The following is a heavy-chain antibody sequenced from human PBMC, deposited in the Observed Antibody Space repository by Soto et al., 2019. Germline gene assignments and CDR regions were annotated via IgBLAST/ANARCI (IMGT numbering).Heavy chain of an antibody. CDR2: IYYSGST. CDR1: GGSISSSSYY. J-gene: IGHJ4*02. Sequence: SETLSLTCTVSGGSISSSSYYWGWIRQPPGKGLEWIGSIYYSGSTYYNPSLKSRVTISVDTSKTQFSLELSSVTAADTAVYYCARRLITGSHYSGGWYFFAFWGQGTQVTVSS. V-gene: IGHV4-39*01. D-gene: IGHD6-19*01. CDR3: ARRLITGSHYSGGWYFFAF.